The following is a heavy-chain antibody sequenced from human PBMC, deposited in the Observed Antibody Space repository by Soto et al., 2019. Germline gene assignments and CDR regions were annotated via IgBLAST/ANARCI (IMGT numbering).Heavy chain of an antibody. Sequence: SVKVSCKASGGTFSSYTVSWVRQAPGQGLEWMGGIIPIFGTTTYAHKFQGRVTITADESTSTVYMELSSLRGEDTAVYYCARGALTTLAYYYGMDVWGQGTTVTVSS. V-gene: IGHV1-69*13. CDR2: IIPIFGTT. CDR1: GGTFSSYT. J-gene: IGHJ6*02. D-gene: IGHD4-4*01. CDR3: ARGALTTLAYYYGMDV.